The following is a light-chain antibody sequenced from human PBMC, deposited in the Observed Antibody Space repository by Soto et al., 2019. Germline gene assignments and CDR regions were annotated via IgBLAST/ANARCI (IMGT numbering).Light chain of an antibody. J-gene: IGKJ3*01. Sequence: EIVLTQSPATLSLSPGEKATLSCRASQGLSNFLAWYQQKPGQAPRLLIYDASNRATGIPVRFSGSGSGTDFTLTISSLEPEDFAVYYCLQRSNLFTFGPGTTVEIK. CDR2: DAS. CDR1: QGLSNF. V-gene: IGKV3-11*01. CDR3: LQRSNLFT.